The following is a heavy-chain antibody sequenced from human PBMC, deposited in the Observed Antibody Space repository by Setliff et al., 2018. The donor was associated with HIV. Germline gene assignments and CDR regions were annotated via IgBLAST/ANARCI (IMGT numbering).Heavy chain of an antibody. V-gene: IGHV1-69*05. CDR1: GGTFGIYG. CDR3: ASAYCSSTGCYVRWGNGMDV. CDR2: TIPMFGTA. D-gene: IGHD2-2*01. Sequence: SVKVSCKASGGTFGIYGISWVRQAPGQGLEWMGGTIPMFGTASHAQKFQGRVTITTDESTSTAYMELSSLRFEDTAMYYCASAYCSSTGCYVRWGNGMDVWGQGTTVTVSS. J-gene: IGHJ6*02.